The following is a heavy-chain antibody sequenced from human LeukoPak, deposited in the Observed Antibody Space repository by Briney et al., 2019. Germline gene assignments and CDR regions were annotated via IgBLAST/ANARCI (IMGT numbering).Heavy chain of an antibody. CDR2: IDPNSGGT. J-gene: IGHJ4*02. CDR1: GYTFTGYY. CDR3: ARDLYGGAAGWPLSY. V-gene: IGHV1-2*04. D-gene: IGHD3-16*01. Sequence: ASVKVSCKASGYTFTGYYMHWVRQAPGQGLEWMGWIDPNSGGTNYAQKFQGWVTMTRDTSISTAYMELSRLRSDDTAVYYCARDLYGGAAGWPLSYWGQGTLVTVSS.